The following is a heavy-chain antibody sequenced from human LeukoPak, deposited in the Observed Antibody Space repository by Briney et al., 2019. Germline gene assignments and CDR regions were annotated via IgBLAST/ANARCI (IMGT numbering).Heavy chain of an antibody. V-gene: IGHV4-59*01. CDR3: ARLFYDSSGIYFDY. J-gene: IGHJ4*02. Sequence: SETLSLTCTVSGGSISSYYWSWIRQPPGKGLEWIGYIHYSGSTNCNPSLKSRVTISVDTSKNQFSLKLSSVTAADTAVYYCARLFYDSSGIYFDYWGQGTLVTVSS. CDR2: IHYSGST. CDR1: GGSISSYY. D-gene: IGHD3-22*01.